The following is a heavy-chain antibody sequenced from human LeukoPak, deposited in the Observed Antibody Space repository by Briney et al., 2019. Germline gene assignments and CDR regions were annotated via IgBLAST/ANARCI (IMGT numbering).Heavy chain of an antibody. CDR3: ANMLALPF. V-gene: IGHV3-74*01. CDR2: IKNDGSTT. CDR1: GFTFSNYW. J-gene: IGHJ4*02. Sequence: GGSLRLSCAASGFTFSNYWMCWVRQAPGKGLVWVSCIKNDGSTTFYADAVKGRFTISRDNAKNTLYLQMDSLRAEDTGLFYCANMLALPFCGQGTLVTVSS. D-gene: IGHD3-10*02.